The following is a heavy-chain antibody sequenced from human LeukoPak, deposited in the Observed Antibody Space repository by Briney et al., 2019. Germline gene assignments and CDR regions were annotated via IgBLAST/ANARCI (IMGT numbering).Heavy chain of an antibody. D-gene: IGHD2-2*03. CDR3: ARLPSMDIVVVPAALKGFDY. CDR2: IYYSGST. CDR1: GGSINSYY. V-gene: IGHV4-59*12. J-gene: IGHJ4*02. Sequence: SETLSLTCTVSGGSINSYYWNWIRQPPGKGLEWIGYIYYSGSTNYNPSLKSRVTISVDTSKNQFSLKLSSVTAADTAVYYCARLPSMDIVVVPAALKGFDYWGQGTLVTVSS.